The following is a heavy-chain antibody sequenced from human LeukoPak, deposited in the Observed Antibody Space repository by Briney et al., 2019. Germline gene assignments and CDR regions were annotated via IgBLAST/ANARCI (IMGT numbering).Heavy chain of an antibody. Sequence: ASVTVSCKASGGTFSSYAISWVRQAPGQGLGWMGGIIPIFGTANYAQKFQGRVTITTDESTSTAYMELSSLRSEDTAVYYCARALVGGGYYYYYMDVWGKGTTVTVSS. D-gene: IGHD2-15*01. J-gene: IGHJ6*03. CDR2: IIPIFGTA. CDR3: ARALVGGGYYYYYMDV. CDR1: GGTFSSYA. V-gene: IGHV1-69*05.